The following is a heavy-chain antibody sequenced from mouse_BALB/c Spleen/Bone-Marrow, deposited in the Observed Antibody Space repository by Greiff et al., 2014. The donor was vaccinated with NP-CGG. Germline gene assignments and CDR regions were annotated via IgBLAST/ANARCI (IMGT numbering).Heavy chain of an antibody. CDR3: ARRVYYDYDGGAWFAY. V-gene: IGHV1-85*01. Sequence: VQLQQSGAELVKPGASVKLSCKASGHTFTSYDINWVRQRPEQGLERIGWIFPGDGSTKYNEKFKGKATLTTDKSSSTAYMQLSRLTSEDSAVYFCARRVYYDYDGGAWFAYWGQGTLVTVSA. J-gene: IGHJ3*01. CDR2: IFPGDGST. D-gene: IGHD2-4*01. CDR1: GHTFTSYD.